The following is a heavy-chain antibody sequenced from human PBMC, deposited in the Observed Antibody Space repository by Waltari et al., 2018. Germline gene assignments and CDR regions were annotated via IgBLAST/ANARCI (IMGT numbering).Heavy chain of an antibody. V-gene: IGHV3-21*01. Sequence: EVQLVESGGGLVKPGGSLSLSCEASGVTFSGYSMNWVRQAPGKGLEWVSSISGDSRFIYYADSVNGRFTISSDDAKNSLYLQMNSLRVEDTAVYYCARDRRGYFDYWGPGTLVSVSS. D-gene: IGHD3-16*01. CDR1: GVTFSGYS. CDR2: ISGDSRFI. CDR3: ARDRRGYFDY. J-gene: IGHJ4*02.